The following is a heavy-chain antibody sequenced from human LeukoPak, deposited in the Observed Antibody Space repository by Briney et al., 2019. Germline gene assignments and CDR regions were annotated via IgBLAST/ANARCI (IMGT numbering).Heavy chain of an antibody. V-gene: IGHV6-1*01. J-gene: IGHJ4*02. CDR1: GDSVSSKNGA. D-gene: IGHD6-19*01. CDR3: ARDFGTTGWHTFDY. Sequence: SQTLSLTCVVSGDSVSSKNGAWNWIRQSPSRGLEWLGRIYYRSKWYNDYAESMEGRMTISQDTSKNRYSLHLNSVTPDDTAVYYCARDFGTTGWHTFDYWGQGTLVTVSS. CDR2: IYYRSKWYN.